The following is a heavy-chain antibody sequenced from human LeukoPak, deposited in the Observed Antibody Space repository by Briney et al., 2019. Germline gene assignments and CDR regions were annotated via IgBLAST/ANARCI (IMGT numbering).Heavy chain of an antibody. Sequence: SETLSLTCTVSGGSISDYSWSWIRQPPGKGLEWIGNIYYSGSANHNPSLKSRVTISRDTSKNQFSLRLTSVTTADTAVYYCARAGGVKTAALDLDYWGQGTLVTVSS. D-gene: IGHD6-25*01. V-gene: IGHV4-59*01. CDR1: GGSISDYS. J-gene: IGHJ4*02. CDR2: IYYSGSA. CDR3: ARAGGVKTAALDLDY.